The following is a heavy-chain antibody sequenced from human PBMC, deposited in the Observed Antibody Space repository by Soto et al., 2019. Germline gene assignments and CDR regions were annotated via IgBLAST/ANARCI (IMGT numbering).Heavy chain of an antibody. CDR1: GDTFTSYD. Sequence: ASVKVSCKASGDTFTSYDMHWVRQAPGQGLEWMGIINPSGGSTSYAQKFQGRVTMTRDTSTSTVYMELSSLRSEDTAVYYCAREGATRGWELLSGNDAFDIWGQGTMVTVSS. V-gene: IGHV1-46*01. CDR2: INPSGGST. J-gene: IGHJ3*02. CDR3: AREGATRGWELLSGNDAFDI. D-gene: IGHD1-26*01.